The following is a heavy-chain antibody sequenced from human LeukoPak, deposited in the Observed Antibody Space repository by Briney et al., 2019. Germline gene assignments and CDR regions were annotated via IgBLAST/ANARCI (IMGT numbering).Heavy chain of an antibody. J-gene: IGHJ4*02. V-gene: IGHV4-34*01. CDR2: INHSGST. Sequence: GSLRLSCAASGFTFSSYSMNWIRQPPGKGLEWIGEINHSGSTNYNPSLKSRVTISVDTSKNQFSLKLSSVTAADTAVYYCAREVVVTSSFDYWGQGTLVTVSS. D-gene: IGHD2-15*01. CDR1: GFTFSSYS. CDR3: AREVVVTSSFDY.